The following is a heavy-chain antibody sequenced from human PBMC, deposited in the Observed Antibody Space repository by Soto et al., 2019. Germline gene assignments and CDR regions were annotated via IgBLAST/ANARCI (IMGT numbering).Heavy chain of an antibody. CDR1: GFTFSSHD. J-gene: IGHJ6*02. V-gene: IGHV3-13*01. CDR2: IGTAGDT. D-gene: IGHD5-12*01. CDR3: ARGRWLGGMDV. Sequence: GGSLRLSCAASGFTFSSHDMHWVRQATGKGLEWVSAIGTAGDTYYPGSVKGRFTISRENAKNSLYLQMNSLRAGDTAVYYCARGRWLGGMDVWGQGTTVTVSS.